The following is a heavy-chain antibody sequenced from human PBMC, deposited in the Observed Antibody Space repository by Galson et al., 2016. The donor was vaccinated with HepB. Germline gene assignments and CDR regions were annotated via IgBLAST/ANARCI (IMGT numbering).Heavy chain of an antibody. V-gene: IGHV4-59*01. Sequence: SETLSLTCTVSGVSISSYYWSWVRQPPGKGLEWIGYIYYTGSTTYNPSLKSRVVISVDTSKNQFSLRLSSVTAADTAAYYCARNYAEGLSSYYYMDVWGKGTTLTVSS. J-gene: IGHJ6*03. D-gene: IGHD4-17*01. CDR2: IYYTGST. CDR1: GVSISSYY. CDR3: ARNYAEGLSSYYYMDV.